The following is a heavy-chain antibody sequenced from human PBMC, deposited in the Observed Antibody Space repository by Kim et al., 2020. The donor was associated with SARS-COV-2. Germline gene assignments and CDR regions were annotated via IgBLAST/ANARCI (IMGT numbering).Heavy chain of an antibody. D-gene: IGHD3-3*01. CDR3: ARGDYDFWSGYFDY. J-gene: IGHJ4*02. Sequence: AASVKGRFTISRDNSKNTLYLQMNSLRAEDTAVYYCARGDYDFWSGYFDYWGQGTLVTVSS. V-gene: IGHV3-30*01.